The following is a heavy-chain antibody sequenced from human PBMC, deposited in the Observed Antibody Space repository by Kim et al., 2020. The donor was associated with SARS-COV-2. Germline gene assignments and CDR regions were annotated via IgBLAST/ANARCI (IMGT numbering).Heavy chain of an antibody. J-gene: IGHJ3*02. CDR1: GGTFSSYA. CDR3: AGDYGGNSDAFDI. V-gene: IGHV1-69*13. D-gene: IGHD4-17*01. CDR2: IIPIFGTA. Sequence: SVKVSCKASGGTFSSYAISWVRQAPGQGLEWMGGIIPIFGTANYAQKFQGRVTITADESTSTAYMELSSLRSEDTAVYYCAGDYGGNSDAFDIWGQGTMVTVSS.